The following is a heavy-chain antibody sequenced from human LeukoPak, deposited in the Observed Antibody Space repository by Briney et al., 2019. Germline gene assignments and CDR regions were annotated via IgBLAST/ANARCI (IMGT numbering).Heavy chain of an antibody. CDR2: IDYSGNT. J-gene: IGHJ4*02. V-gene: IGHV4-59*01. CDR1: GGSFSSYY. Sequence: SETLSLTCTVSGGSFSSYYWTWIRQPPGKGLEWIAYIDYSGNTNYSPSLKSRVTISVDTSRNQFSLKLSSVTAADTAVYYCARDWGVTVTTWGQGTLVTVSS. CDR3: ARDWGVTVTT. D-gene: IGHD4-17*01.